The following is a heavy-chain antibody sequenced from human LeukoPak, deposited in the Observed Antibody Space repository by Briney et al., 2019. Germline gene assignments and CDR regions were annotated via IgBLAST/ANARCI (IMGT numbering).Heavy chain of an antibody. J-gene: IGHJ6*02. CDR3: ARHNYGDYDYYYYGMDV. CDR2: IYYSGST. CDR1: GGSISTSNYF. Sequence: PAETLSLTCTVSGGSISTSNYFWTWIRQPPGKGLEWIGYIYYSGSTNYNPSLKSRVTISVDTSKNQFSLKLSSVTAADTAVYYCARHNYGDYDYYYYGMDVWGQGTTVTVSS. V-gene: IGHV4-61*01. D-gene: IGHD4-17*01.